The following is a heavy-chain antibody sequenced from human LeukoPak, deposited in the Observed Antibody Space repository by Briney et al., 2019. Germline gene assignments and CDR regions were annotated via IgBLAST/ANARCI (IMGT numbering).Heavy chain of an antibody. CDR3: ARARGSFCMDV. CDR1: GFTFSSYW. CDR2: IKQDGSEK. D-gene: IGHD1-26*01. V-gene: IGHV3-7*01. J-gene: IGHJ6*03. Sequence: GGSLRLSCAASGFTFSSYWMTWVRQAPGKGLEWVANIKQDGSEKYYVDSVKGRFTISRDNAKSSLYLQMNSLRVEDTAVYYCARARGSFCMDVWGRGTTVTVSS.